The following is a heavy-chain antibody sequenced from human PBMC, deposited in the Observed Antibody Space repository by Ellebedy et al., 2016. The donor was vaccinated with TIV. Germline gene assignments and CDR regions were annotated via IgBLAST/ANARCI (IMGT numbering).Heavy chain of an antibody. D-gene: IGHD2-2*01. CDR1: GFSLSTSGMC. J-gene: IGHJ3*02. Sequence: SGPTLVXPTQTLTLTCTFSGFSLSTSGMCVSWIRQPPGKALEWLALIDWDDDKYYTAPLKTRLTISKDTSKNQVVLTMTNMDPVDTATYYCAHHLGELLYAFDIWGQGTMVTVSS. CDR3: AHHLGELLYAFDI. V-gene: IGHV2-70*12. CDR2: IDWDDDK.